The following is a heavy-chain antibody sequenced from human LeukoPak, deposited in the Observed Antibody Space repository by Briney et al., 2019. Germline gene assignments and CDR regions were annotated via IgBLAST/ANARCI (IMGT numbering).Heavy chain of an antibody. D-gene: IGHD1-26*01. CDR1: GGSISSGSYY. Sequence: PSQTLSLTCTVSGGSISSGSYYWSWIRQPAGKGLEWIGRIYTSGSTHYNPSLKSRVTISVDTSKNQFSLKLSSVTAADTAVYYCAKSGGYGLIDYWGQGTRVTVSS. V-gene: IGHV4-61*02. CDR2: IYTSGST. J-gene: IGHJ4*02. CDR3: AKSGGYGLIDY.